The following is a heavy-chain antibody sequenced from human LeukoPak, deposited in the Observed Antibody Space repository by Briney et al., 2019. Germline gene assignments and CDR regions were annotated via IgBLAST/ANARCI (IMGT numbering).Heavy chain of an antibody. CDR1: GGSFSGYY. Sequence: SETLSLTCAVYGGSFSGYYWSWIRQPPGKGLEWIGEINHSGSTNYNPSLKSRVTISVDTSKNQFSLKLSSVTAADTAVYYRARALGPADPAFDIWGQGTMLTVSS. CDR2: INHSGST. CDR3: ARALGPADPAFDI. J-gene: IGHJ3*02. V-gene: IGHV4-34*01.